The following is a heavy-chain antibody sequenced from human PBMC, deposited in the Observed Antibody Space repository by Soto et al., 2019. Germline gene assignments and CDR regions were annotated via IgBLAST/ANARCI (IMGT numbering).Heavy chain of an antibody. Sequence: QVQLQESGPGLVKPSETLSLTCTVSGGSISSSSYYWGWIRQPPGKGLEWIGSIVYSGTTYYNPSRDSRVTISINTAHTQFSRKLTSVTAAASAVYYCGRVVEGVLWLTLYFDFWGQGILVTVSS. CDR2: IVYSGTT. J-gene: IGHJ4*02. D-gene: IGHD5-12*01. CDR1: GGSISSSSYY. CDR3: GRVVEGVLWLTLYFDF. V-gene: IGHV4-39*01.